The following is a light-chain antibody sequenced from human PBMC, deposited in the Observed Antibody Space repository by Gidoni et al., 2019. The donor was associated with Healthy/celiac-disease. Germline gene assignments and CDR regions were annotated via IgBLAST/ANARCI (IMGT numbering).Light chain of an antibody. Sequence: EIVLTQSPATLSLSPGERATLPCRASQSVSSYLAWYQQKPGQAPRLLIYDAANRATGIPARFSGGGSGTDFTLTISSLEPEDFAVYYCQQRSNWPPMWTFGQGTKVEIK. CDR2: DAA. J-gene: IGKJ1*01. V-gene: IGKV3-11*01. CDR1: QSVSSY. CDR3: QQRSNWPPMWT.